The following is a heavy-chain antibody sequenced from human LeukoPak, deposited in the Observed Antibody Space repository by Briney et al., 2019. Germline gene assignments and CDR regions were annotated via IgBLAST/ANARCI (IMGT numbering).Heavy chain of an antibody. D-gene: IGHD5-12*01. CDR1: GYTFTSYG. J-gene: IGHJ4*02. CDR3: ARSPIVATNPNLFDY. Sequence: ASVKVSCKASGYTFTSYGISWVRQAPGQGLEWTGWISAYNGNTNYAQKLQGRVTMTTDTSTSTAYMELRSLRSDDTAVYYCARSPIVATNPNLFDYWGQGTLVTVSS. V-gene: IGHV1-18*04. CDR2: ISAYNGNT.